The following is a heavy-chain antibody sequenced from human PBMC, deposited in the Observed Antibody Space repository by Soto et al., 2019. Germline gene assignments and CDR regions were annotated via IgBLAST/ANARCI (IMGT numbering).Heavy chain of an antibody. Sequence: QLQLQQWGAGLLKPSETLSLTCAVYVGSFSGYYWSWIRQPPGKGLAWIGEINHSGSTNYNPSLKSRVTISADTVNTQFSLRLTSVTAADTAVYFCARVLFHGDYGARYGMDVWGQGTTVTVS. CDR2: INHSGST. CDR3: ARVLFHGDYGARYGMDV. CDR1: VGSFSGYY. D-gene: IGHD4-17*01. V-gene: IGHV4-34*02. J-gene: IGHJ6*02.